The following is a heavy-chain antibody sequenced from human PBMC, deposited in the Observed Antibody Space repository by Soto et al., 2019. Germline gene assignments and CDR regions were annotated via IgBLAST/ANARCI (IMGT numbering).Heavy chain of an antibody. J-gene: IGHJ4*02. CDR1: GGSFSGYY. D-gene: IGHD4-17*01. CDR3: VACDYGDYPRY. CDR2: INHSAST. Sequence: QVQLQQWGAGLLKPSETLSLTCAVYGGSFSGYYWSWVRQSPRKGLEWIGEINHSASTNYNPSLNSRLTISVATPKNQFSLTLSSVTAADTALYYCVACDYGDYPRYWGQGSLVTVSS. V-gene: IGHV4-34*02.